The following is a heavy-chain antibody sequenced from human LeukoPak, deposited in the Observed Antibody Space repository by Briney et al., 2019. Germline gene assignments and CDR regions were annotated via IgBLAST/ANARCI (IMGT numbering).Heavy chain of an antibody. J-gene: IGHJ4*02. CDR3: ARRNAVLTFRGYYFVPRAKIDY. CDR2: IYYSGST. D-gene: IGHD3-3*01. CDR1: GGSISSGGYY. Sequence: PSETLSLTCTVSGGSISSGGYYWSWIRQHPGKGLEWIGYIYYSGSTYYNPSLKSRVTISVDTSKNQFSLKLSSVTAADTAVYYCARRNAVLTFRGYYFVPRAKIDYWGQGTLVTVSS. V-gene: IGHV4-31*03.